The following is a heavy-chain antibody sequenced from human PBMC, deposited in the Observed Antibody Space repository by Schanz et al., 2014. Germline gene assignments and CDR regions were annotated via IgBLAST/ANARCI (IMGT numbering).Heavy chain of an antibody. CDR3: IRGDIMVVPVGEF. J-gene: IGHJ4*02. V-gene: IGHV3-30*08. CDR2: ITHDGSNT. Sequence: QVQLFSPRCRVVQPGRSLRPSCAASAFTMITSAMHWVRPPPPKGLEWVAIITHDGSNTYHSDSVKGRLTISRDNSKNTLYLQMNSLRAEDAAVYYCIRGDIMVVPVGEFWGQGILGNVSS. CDR1: AFTMITSA. D-gene: IGHD2-2*01.